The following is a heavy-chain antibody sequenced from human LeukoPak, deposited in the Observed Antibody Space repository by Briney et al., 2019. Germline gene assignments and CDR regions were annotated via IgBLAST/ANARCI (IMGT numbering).Heavy chain of an antibody. CDR2: IIPIFGTA. J-gene: IGHJ4*02. CDR1: GGTFSSYA. D-gene: IGHD6-19*01. V-gene: IGHV1-69*01. CDR3: ARGSTANSGWLSG. Sequence: SVKVSCKASGGTFSSYAISWVRQAPGQGLEWMGGIIPIFGTANYAQKFQGRVTITADESTSTAYMELSSLRSEDTAVYYCARGSTANSGWLSGWGQGTLVTVSS.